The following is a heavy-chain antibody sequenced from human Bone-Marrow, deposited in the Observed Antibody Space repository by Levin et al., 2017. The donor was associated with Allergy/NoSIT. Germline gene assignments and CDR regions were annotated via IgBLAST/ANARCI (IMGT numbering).Heavy chain of an antibody. J-gene: IGHJ4*02. CDR1: GFTFSDYY. V-gene: IGHV3-11*05. CDR2: ISSSSSYT. CDR3: ARVSRGHYYFDY. Sequence: GESLKISCAASGFTFSDYYMSWIRQAPGKGLEWVSYISSSSSYTNYADSVKGRFTISRDNAKNSLYLQMNSLRAEDTAVYYCARVSRGHYYFDYWGQGTLVTVSS. D-gene: IGHD5-12*01.